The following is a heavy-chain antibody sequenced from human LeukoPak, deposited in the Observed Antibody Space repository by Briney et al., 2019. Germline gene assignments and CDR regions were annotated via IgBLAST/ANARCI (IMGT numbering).Heavy chain of an antibody. V-gene: IGHV1-2*02. CDR1: GGTFSSYA. J-gene: IGHJ4*02. Sequence: ASVKVSCKASGGTFSSYAISWVRQAPGQGLEWMGWINPNSGGTNYAQKFQGRVTMTRDTSISTAYMELSRLRSDDTAVYYCARGYGGSGYDFLADYWGQGTLVTVSS. D-gene: IGHD5-12*01. CDR3: ARGYGGSGYDFLADY. CDR2: INPNSGGT.